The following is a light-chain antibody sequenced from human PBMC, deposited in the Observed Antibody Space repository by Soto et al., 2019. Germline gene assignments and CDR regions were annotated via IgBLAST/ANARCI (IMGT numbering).Light chain of an antibody. V-gene: IGKV1-5*01. CDR2: DAS. CDR3: QHSYGTPRT. Sequence: GDRVTITFRASEKINKWLAWYQQKPGKAPKLLISDASSLESGVPSRFSGSGSGTEFTLTISSLQPDDFETYYCQHSYGTPRTLGQGTKVDIK. CDR1: EKINKW. J-gene: IGKJ1*01.